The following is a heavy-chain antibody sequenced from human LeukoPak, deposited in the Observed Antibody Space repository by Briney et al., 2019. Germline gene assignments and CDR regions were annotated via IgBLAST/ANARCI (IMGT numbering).Heavy chain of an antibody. D-gene: IGHD3-10*01. J-gene: IGHJ5*02. CDR3: AREKAGDLWFGEFDP. Sequence: ASVKVSCKASGYTFTSYGISWVRQAPGQGLEWMGWISAYNGNTNYAQKLQGRVTMTTDTSTSTAYMELRSLRSDDTAVYYCAREKAGDLWFGEFDPWGQGTLVTVSS. CDR2: ISAYNGNT. CDR1: GYTFTSYG. V-gene: IGHV1-18*01.